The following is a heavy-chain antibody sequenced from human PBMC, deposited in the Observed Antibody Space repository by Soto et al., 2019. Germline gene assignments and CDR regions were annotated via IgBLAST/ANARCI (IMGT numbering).Heavy chain of an antibody. D-gene: IGHD1-7*01. CDR1: GGSISSGGYY. CDR3: ARVRMELRWFDP. CDR2: IYYSGST. V-gene: IGHV4-30-4*01. Sequence: SETLSLTCTVSGGSISSGGYYCSWIRQPPGKGLEWIGYIYYSGSTYYNPSLKSRVTISVDTSKNQFSLKLSSVTAADTAVYDCARVRMELRWFDPWGQGTLVTVSS. J-gene: IGHJ5*02.